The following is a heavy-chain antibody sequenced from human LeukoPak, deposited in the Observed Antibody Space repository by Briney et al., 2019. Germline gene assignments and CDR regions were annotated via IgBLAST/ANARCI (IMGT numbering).Heavy chain of an antibody. CDR2: INPNSGGT. J-gene: IGHJ5*02. Sequence: GRSLRLSCAASGFTFSSYHMHWVRQAPGQGLEWMGWINPNSGGTNYAQKFQGRVTMTRDTSISTAYMELSRLRSDDTAVYYCARDAAMVTYWFDPWGERTLVTVSS. CDR3: ARDAAMVTYWFDP. V-gene: IGHV1-2*02. D-gene: IGHD5-18*01. CDR1: GFTFSSYH.